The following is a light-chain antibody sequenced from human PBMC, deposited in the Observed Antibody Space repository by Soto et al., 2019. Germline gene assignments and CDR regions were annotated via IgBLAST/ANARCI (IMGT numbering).Light chain of an antibody. Sequence: EIVLTQSPGTLSLSPGEGATLSCRASQSVSSSSLTWYQQKRGQAPRLLIYGASTRATGIPDRFSGSGSGTDFTLTISRLEPEDFGVYYCNQYHSSFTFGGGTKVEIK. CDR2: GAS. J-gene: IGKJ4*01. CDR3: NQYHSSFT. V-gene: IGKV3-20*01. CDR1: QSVSSSS.